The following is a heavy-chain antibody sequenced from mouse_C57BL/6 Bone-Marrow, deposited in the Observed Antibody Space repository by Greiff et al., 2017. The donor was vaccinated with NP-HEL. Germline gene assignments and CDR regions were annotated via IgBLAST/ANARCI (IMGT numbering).Heavy chain of an antibody. Sequence: VQLQQSGPDLVKPGASVKISCKASGYSFTGYYMNWVKQSPEKSLEWIGELNPSTGGTTYNQKFKAKATLTVDKSSSTAYMQLKSLTSEDSAVYYCARLGYYGSSIAYWGQGTLVTVSA. CDR2: LNPSTGGT. CDR1: GYSFTGYY. CDR3: ARLGYYGSSIAY. J-gene: IGHJ3*01. D-gene: IGHD1-1*01. V-gene: IGHV1-42*01.